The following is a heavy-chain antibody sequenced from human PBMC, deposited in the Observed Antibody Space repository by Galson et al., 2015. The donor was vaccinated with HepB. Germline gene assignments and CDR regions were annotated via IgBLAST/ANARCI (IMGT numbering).Heavy chain of an antibody. CDR1: GGTFSSYT. J-gene: IGHJ4*02. CDR2: IIPILGIA. Sequence: SVKVSCKASGGTFSSYTISWVRQAPGQGLEWMGRIIPILGIANYAQKFQGRVTITADKSTSTAYMELSSLRSEDTAVYYCARRRGYYASPFDYWGQGTLVTVSS. D-gene: IGHD3-3*01. V-gene: IGHV1-69*02. CDR3: ARRRGYYASPFDY.